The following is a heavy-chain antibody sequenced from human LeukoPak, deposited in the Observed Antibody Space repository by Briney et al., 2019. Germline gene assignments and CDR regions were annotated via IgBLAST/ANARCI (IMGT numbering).Heavy chain of an antibody. CDR3: ARESGYNWNDADAFDI. J-gene: IGHJ3*02. Sequence: AGGSLRLSCAASGFTFSSYSMNWVRQAPGKGLEWVSYISSSSSTIYYADSVKGRFTISRDNSKNTLYLQMNSLRAEDTAVYYCARESGYNWNDADAFDIWGQGTMVTVSS. CDR1: GFTFSSYS. V-gene: IGHV3-48*01. D-gene: IGHD1-20*01. CDR2: ISSSSSTI.